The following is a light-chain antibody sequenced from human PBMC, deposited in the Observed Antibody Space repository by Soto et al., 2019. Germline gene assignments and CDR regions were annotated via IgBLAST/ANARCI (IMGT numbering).Light chain of an antibody. J-gene: IGKJ4*01. CDR2: WAS. CDR3: QQYYSSPLT. Sequence: DIVMAQSPDSLAVSLAERATVNCKSSHSLLYSSNNKNYLAWYQQKPGQPPKMLIYWASSRESGVPDRFSGSGSGTDFTLTISSLQAEDVAVYYCQQYYSSPLTFGGGTKVDIK. CDR1: HSLLYSSNNKNY. V-gene: IGKV4-1*01.